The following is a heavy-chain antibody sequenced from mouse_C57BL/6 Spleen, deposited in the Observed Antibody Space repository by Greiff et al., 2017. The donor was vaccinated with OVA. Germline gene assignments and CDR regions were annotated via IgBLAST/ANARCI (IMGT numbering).Heavy chain of an antibody. CDR2: ISSGGSYT. CDR1: GFTFSSYG. CDR3: ARLYGSFYAMDY. Sequence: EVHLVESGGDLVKPGGSLKLSCAASGFTFSSYGMSWVRQTPDKRLEWVATISSGGSYTDYTDSVKGRFTISRDNAKNTLYLQMSSLKSEDTAMYYCARLYGSFYAMDYWGQGTSVTVSS. V-gene: IGHV5-6*01. D-gene: IGHD1-1*01. J-gene: IGHJ4*01.